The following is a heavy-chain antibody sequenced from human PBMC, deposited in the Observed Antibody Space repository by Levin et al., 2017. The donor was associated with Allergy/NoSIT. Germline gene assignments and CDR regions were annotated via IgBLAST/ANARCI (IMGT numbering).Heavy chain of an antibody. Sequence: GGSLRLSCAASAFTFDDYAMYWVRQAPGKGLEWVSSISWNSGSIGYADSVQGRFTISRDNAKNSLYLQMNSLRAEDTALYYCARGSGGATVTPFDYWGQGTLVTVSS. D-gene: IGHD4-17*01. CDR2: ISWNSGSI. CDR1: AFTFDDYA. CDR3: ARGSGGATVTPFDY. V-gene: IGHV3-9*01. J-gene: IGHJ4*02.